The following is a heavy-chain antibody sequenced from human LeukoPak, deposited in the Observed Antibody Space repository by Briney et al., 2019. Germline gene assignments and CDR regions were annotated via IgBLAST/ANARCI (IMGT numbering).Heavy chain of an antibody. CDR1: GFTFSSYG. J-gene: IGHJ4*02. CDR3: AKDPLVVRAAAADLAAAEPDY. CDR2: ISYDGSNK. D-gene: IGHD2-2*01. V-gene: IGHV3-30*18. Sequence: GRSLRLSCAAPGFTFSSYGVHWVRQAPATGLEWVAVISYDGSNKYYADSVKGRFTISRDNSKNTLYLQMNSLRAEDTAVYYCAKDPLVVRAAAADLAAAEPDYWGQGTLVTVSS.